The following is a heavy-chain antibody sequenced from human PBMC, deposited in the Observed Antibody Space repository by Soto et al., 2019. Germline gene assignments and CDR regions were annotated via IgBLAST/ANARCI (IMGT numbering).Heavy chain of an antibody. V-gene: IGHV3-73*02. CDR1: GFTLSGSA. Sequence: EVQLVESGGGLVQPGESLKLSCAASGFTLSGSAVHWVRQASGKGLEWVGRIRSKTHNYATDYIASVKGRFTMSRDDSNNTAYLQMNGLKTDDPAVYDCTRSGGSYSVGYWGQGTLVTVSS. D-gene: IGHD1-26*01. J-gene: IGHJ4*02. CDR3: TRSGGSYSVGY. CDR2: IRSKTHNYAT.